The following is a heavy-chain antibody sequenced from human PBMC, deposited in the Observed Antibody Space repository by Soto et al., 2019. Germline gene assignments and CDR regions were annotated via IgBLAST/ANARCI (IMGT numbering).Heavy chain of an antibody. D-gene: IGHD2-2*01. CDR3: ARGRLVPAVNFDY. Sequence: QPQLQESGSGLVKPSQTLSLTCAVSGDSISSGGFSWSWIRQPPGKGLEWIGYIYHSGTSFYNPSLNSIVTISVDGSKNQFSLKVNSVTAADTAVYYCARGRLVPAVNFDYWGLGTLVTVSS. V-gene: IGHV4-30-2*01. CDR2: IYHSGTS. J-gene: IGHJ4*02. CDR1: GDSISSGGFS.